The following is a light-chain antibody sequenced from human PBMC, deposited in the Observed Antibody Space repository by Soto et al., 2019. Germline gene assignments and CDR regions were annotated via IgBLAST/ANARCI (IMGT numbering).Light chain of an antibody. V-gene: IGKV1-39*01. CDR1: ESINSY. CDR2: GAS. Sequence: DIHMTQSPFSLSASVGGRVTITCRASESINSYLNWYQQKAGRAPTLLIYGASTLQSGVPSRFSGSGSGTNFTLTVSNLQPGDFATYYCQQSYRTPFTFGGGTKVDIK. CDR3: QQSYRTPFT. J-gene: IGKJ4*01.